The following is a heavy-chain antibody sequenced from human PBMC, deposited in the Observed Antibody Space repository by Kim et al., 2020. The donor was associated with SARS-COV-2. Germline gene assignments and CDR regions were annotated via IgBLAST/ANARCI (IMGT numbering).Heavy chain of an antibody. CDR2: IRSKAYGGTT. CDR3: THPSGSYYFYYYGMDV. Sequence: GGSLRLSCTASGFTFGDYAMSWFRQAPGKGLEWVGFIRSKAYGGTTEYAASVKGRFTISRDDSKSIAYLQMNSLKTEDTAVYYCTHPSGSYYFYYYGMDVWGQGTTVTVSS. D-gene: IGHD1-26*01. CDR1: GFTFGDYA. V-gene: IGHV3-49*03. J-gene: IGHJ6*02.